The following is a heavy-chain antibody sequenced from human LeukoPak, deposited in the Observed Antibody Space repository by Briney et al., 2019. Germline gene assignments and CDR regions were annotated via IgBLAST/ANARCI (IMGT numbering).Heavy chain of an antibody. CDR2: INQDGSEK. Sequence: GGSLRLLCAASGFTFSSFWMSWVRQAPGKGLEWVATINQDGSEKYCVASVKGRFTISRDNSKNSLYLQMNSLRAEDMAVYYCARLEGYCSGGSCYSAFDYWGQGTLVTVSS. J-gene: IGHJ4*02. CDR1: GFTFSSFW. V-gene: IGHV3-7*02. CDR3: ARLEGYCSGGSCYSAFDY. D-gene: IGHD2-15*01.